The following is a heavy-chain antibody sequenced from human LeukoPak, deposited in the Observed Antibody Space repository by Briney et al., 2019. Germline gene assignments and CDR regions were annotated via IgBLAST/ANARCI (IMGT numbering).Heavy chain of an antibody. CDR1: GYSLTNHF. V-gene: IGHV4-34*12. D-gene: IGHD2-2*01. CDR2: ILHSGAT. J-gene: IGHJ5*02. Sequence: SETLSLTCGVYGYSLTNHFWIWLRQPPGKGLEWIGEILHSGATNYNPSLKSRLTISVDTSKNQFFLKLSSVTAADTAVYYCARGPAAIHPWGQGTLVTVSS. CDR3: ARGPAAIHP.